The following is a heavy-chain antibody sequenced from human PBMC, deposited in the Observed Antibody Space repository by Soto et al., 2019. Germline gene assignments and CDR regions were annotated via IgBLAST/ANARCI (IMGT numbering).Heavy chain of an antibody. CDR2: ISAYNGNT. CDR1: GYTFTSYG. J-gene: IGHJ6*02. CDR3: ARDLLVVGATDGMDV. V-gene: IGHV1-18*01. D-gene: IGHD1-26*01. Sequence: ASVKVSCKASGYTFTSYGISWVLQAPGQGLEWMGWISAYNGNTNYAQKLQGRVTMTTDTSTSTAYMELRSLRSDDTAVYYCARDLLVVGATDGMDVWGQGTAVTVSS.